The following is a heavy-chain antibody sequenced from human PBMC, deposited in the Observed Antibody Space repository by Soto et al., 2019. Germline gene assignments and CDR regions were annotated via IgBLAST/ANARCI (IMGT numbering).Heavy chain of an antibody. Sequence: QVPLVQSGAEVKEPGDSVRVSCEASGYTFTSYYIHWVRQAPGQGLEWMGWINPKFGDTTYAQDFQDRVSMTRDMSISTGYMELSRLTSDDTAKYYCARNMDYYYGPGSGNGHGFWGQGTTVTVFS. J-gene: IGHJ6*02. CDR2: INPKFGDT. V-gene: IGHV1-2*02. CDR1: GYTFTSYY. CDR3: ARNMDYYYGPGSGNGHGF. D-gene: IGHD3-10*01.